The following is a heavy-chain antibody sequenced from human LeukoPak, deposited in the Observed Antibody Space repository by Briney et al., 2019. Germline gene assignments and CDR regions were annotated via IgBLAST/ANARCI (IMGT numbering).Heavy chain of an antibody. V-gene: IGHV1-46*01. J-gene: IGHJ4*02. Sequence: GASVKVSCKASGYTFTSYYMHWVRQAPGQGLEWMGIINPSGGSTSYAQKFQGRVTMTRDTSISSAYMDLSRLRYDDTAVYYCARQKAAAGHFDYWGQGTLVTVSS. CDR2: INPSGGST. CDR1: GYTFTSYY. D-gene: IGHD6-13*01. CDR3: ARQKAAAGHFDY.